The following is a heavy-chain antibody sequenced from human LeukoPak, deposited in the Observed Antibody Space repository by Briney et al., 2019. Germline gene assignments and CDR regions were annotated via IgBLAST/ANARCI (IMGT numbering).Heavy chain of an antibody. V-gene: IGHV4-34*01. CDR2: INHSGRT. D-gene: IGHD3-16*01. Sequence: SETLSLTCAVYGGSFSTYYWSWIRQPPGKGLEWIGEINHSGRTNYNPSLKSRVTISVDTSKNQFSLKLSSVTAADTAVYYCARHGPPRAGWGRKYYYMDVWGKGTTVTISS. J-gene: IGHJ6*03. CDR3: ARHGPPRAGWGRKYYYMDV. CDR1: GGSFSTYY.